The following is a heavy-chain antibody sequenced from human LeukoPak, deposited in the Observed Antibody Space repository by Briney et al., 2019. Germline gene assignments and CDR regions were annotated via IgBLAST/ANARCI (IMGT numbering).Heavy chain of an antibody. J-gene: IGHJ5*02. V-gene: IGHV3-23*01. CDR1: GFTFSSYV. Sequence: GGSLRLSCAAAGFTFSSYVMTWVRQAPGKGLEWVSSVSGMGTNTYYADSVKGRFTISRDNSKNTLYLQMNSLRAEDTAVYYCAKDLPNWFDPWGQGTLVTVSS. CDR2: VSGMGTNT. CDR3: AKDLPNWFDP.